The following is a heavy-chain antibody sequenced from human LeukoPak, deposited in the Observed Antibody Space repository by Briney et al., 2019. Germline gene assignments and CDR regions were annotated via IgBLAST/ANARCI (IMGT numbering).Heavy chain of an antibody. V-gene: IGHV3-23*01. CDR2: ISGSGGST. D-gene: IGHD1-1*01. J-gene: IGHJ4*02. CDR1: GFTFSSYG. Sequence: TGGSLRLSCAASGFTFSSYGMSWVRQAPGKGLECVSAISGSGGSTYYADSVRGRFTISRDNSKNTLYLQMNSLRAEDTAVYYCAKGTDYGDYWGQGTLVTVSS. CDR3: AKGTDYGDY.